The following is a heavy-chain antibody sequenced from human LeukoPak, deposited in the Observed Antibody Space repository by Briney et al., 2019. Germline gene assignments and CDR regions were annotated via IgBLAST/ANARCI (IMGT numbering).Heavy chain of an antibody. D-gene: IGHD3-22*01. CDR3: AKGSTYYYDSSGYPDAFDI. CDR1: GFTFSNYC. J-gene: IGHJ3*02. CDR2: IPNDGSNK. Sequence: GGSLRLSWAASGFTFSNYCMHWVRQAPGKGLELVAFIPNDGSNKYYADSVKGRFTISRDNSKKALYMQMDCMRVEDTAVYYCAKGSTYYYDSSGYPDAFDIWGQGTMVTVSS. V-gene: IGHV3-30*02.